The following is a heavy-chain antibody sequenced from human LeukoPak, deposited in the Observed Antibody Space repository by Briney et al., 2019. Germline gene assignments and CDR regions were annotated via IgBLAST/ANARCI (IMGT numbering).Heavy chain of an antibody. J-gene: IGHJ4*02. Sequence: ASVKVSYKASGYTFTSYAMNWVRQAPGQGLEWMGWINTNTGNPTYAQGFTGRFVFSLDTSVSTAYLQISSLKAEDTAVYYCARAGDYYDSSGPDLDYWGQGTLVTVSS. D-gene: IGHD3-22*01. CDR1: GYTFTSYA. V-gene: IGHV7-4-1*02. CDR2: INTNTGNP. CDR3: ARAGDYYDSSGPDLDY.